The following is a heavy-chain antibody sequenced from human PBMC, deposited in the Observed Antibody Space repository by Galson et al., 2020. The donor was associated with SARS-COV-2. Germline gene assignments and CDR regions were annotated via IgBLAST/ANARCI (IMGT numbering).Heavy chain of an antibody. Sequence: GESLKISCSAFGFTFSDYAMHWVRQAPGKGLEYVSAMSSDGGTSFYADSLNGRSAMSRDNSKNTFYLQMTGLRIEDTALYYCLAYSSTRRNYWGQGTLVNVSS. CDR3: LAYSSTRRNY. D-gene: IGHD6-19*01. V-gene: IGHV3-64D*06. CDR1: GFTFSDYA. J-gene: IGHJ4*02. CDR2: MSSDGGTS.